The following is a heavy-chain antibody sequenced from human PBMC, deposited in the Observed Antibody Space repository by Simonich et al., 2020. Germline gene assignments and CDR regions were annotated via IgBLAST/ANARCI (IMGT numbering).Heavy chain of an antibody. CDR3: ARQRVLMVYAIDY. CDR1: GGSISSSSYY. D-gene: IGHD2-8*01. V-gene: IGHV4-39*01. J-gene: IGHJ4*02. CDR2: VYYSGST. Sequence: QLQLQESGPGLVKPSETLSLTCTVSGGSISSSSYYWGVIRPPPGKGLEWIWSVYYSGSTYHNPSLKSRVTISVDTSKNQFSLKLSSVTAADTAVYYCARQRVLMVYAIDYWGQGTLVTVSS.